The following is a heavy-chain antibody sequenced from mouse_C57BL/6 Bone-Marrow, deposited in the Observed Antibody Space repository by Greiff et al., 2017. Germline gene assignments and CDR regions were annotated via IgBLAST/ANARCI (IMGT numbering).Heavy chain of an antibody. CDR3: ARGTGAY. CDR1: GFTFSDYG. V-gene: IGHV5-17*01. J-gene: IGHJ3*01. D-gene: IGHD3-3*01. CDR2: ISSGSSTI. Sequence: DVQLVESGGGLVKPGGSLKLSCAASGFTFSDYGMHWVRQAPEKGLEWVAYISSGSSTINYADTVKGRFTISRVNAKNTLFLQMTSLRSEDTATYYCARGTGAYWCQGTLVTVSA.